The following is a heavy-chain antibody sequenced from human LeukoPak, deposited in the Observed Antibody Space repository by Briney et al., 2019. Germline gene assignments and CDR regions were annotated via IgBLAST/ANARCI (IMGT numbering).Heavy chain of an antibody. V-gene: IGHV4-59*01. D-gene: IGHD5-12*01. CDR3: ARGGSGYDSFYYYGMDV. Sequence: SETLSLTCTVSGDSISSYYWSWIRQPPGKGLEWIGYISYSGNTNYNPSLKSRVSISVDTSKNQFSLKLSSVTAADTAVYYCARGGSGYDSFYYYGMDVWGQGTTVTVSS. CDR1: GDSISSYY. J-gene: IGHJ6*02. CDR2: ISYSGNT.